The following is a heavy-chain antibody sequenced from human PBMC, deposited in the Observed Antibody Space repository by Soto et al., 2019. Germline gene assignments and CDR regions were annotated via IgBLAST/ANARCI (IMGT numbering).Heavy chain of an antibody. CDR1: GGTFSSHS. CDR3: ATGSFTSTGGRIGYHYNAMDV. J-gene: IGHJ6*02. CDR2: TIPIFGPA. Sequence: SVKVSCKSSGGTFSSHSINWVRQAPGQGPEWMGGTIPIFGPANFAKKFQGRVTITADESTTTAYMELSSLTSEDTAVYYCATGSFTSTGGRIGYHYNAMDVWGQGTTVTVSS. V-gene: IGHV1-69*13. D-gene: IGHD1-1*01.